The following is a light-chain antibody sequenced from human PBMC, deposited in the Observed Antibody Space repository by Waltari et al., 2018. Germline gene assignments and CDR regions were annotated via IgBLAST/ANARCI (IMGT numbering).Light chain of an antibody. Sequence: QTDLTQSAPESGSPGPPIPVPCTRTSSDVGSEKFVSWYQQHPGKAPKLMIYDGSDRPSGVSNRFSGSKSGTTASLTISGLQAEDEADYYCWSYTRSRTYMFGGGTKLTVL. CDR1: SSDVGSEKF. V-gene: IGLV2-23*01. CDR2: DGS. J-gene: IGLJ3*02. CDR3: WSYTRSRTYM.